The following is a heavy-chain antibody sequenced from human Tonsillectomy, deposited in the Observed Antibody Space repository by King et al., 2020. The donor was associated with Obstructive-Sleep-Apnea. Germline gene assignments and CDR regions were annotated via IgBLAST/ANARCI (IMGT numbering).Heavy chain of an antibody. V-gene: IGHV3-21*01. J-gene: IGHJ3*02. CDR3: ARGGTYYDGSGYYSRTHFAEDAFDI. D-gene: IGHD3-22*01. CDR2: ITSSSSYI. Sequence: VQLVESGGGLVKPGGSLRLSCAASGFTFSSYNMNWVRQAPGKGLEWVSSITSSSSYIYYADSLKGRFTISRDNAKNSLYLQMNSLRAEETAVYFCARGGTYYDGSGYYSRTHFAEDAFDIWGQGTMVTVSS. CDR1: GFTFSSYN.